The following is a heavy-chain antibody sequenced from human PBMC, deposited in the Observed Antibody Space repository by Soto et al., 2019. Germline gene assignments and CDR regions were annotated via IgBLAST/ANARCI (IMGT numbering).Heavy chain of an antibody. CDR1: GFTFSSYA. CDR2: ISGSGGST. J-gene: IGHJ4*02. V-gene: IGHV3-23*01. Sequence: GGSLRLSCAASGFTFSSYAMSWVRQSPGKGLEWVSAISGSGGSTYYADSVKGRFTISRDNSKNTLYLQMNSLRAEDTAVYYCAKSRFLEWLLFDYWGRGTLVTVSS. CDR3: AKSRFLEWLLFDY. D-gene: IGHD3-3*01.